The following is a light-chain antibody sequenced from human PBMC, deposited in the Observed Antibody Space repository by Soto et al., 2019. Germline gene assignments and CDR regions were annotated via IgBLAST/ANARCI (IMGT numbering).Light chain of an antibody. Sequence: QSALTQPASVSGSPGQSITISCTGTSSDLGTYNYVSWYQQHPGKAPKLIIYDVSDRPSGVSNRFSGSKSGNTASLTISGLQAEDEADYYCASYTRSNTRVFGGGTKLTVL. CDR2: DVS. V-gene: IGLV2-14*03. CDR3: ASYTRSNTRV. J-gene: IGLJ2*01. CDR1: SSDLGTYNY.